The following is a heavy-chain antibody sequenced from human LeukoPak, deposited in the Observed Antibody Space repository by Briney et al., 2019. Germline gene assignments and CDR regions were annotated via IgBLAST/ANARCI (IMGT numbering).Heavy chain of an antibody. J-gene: IGHJ4*02. CDR1: GGSISSSNW. CDR2: IYHSGST. Sequence: SGTLSLTCAVSGGSISSSNWWNWVRQPPGKGLEWIGEIYHSGSTNYNPSLKSRVTISVDKSKNQFSLKLSSVTAADTAMYYCARALPYSSAFDYWGQGTLVTVSS. CDR3: ARALPYSSAFDY. V-gene: IGHV4-4*02. D-gene: IGHD6-25*01.